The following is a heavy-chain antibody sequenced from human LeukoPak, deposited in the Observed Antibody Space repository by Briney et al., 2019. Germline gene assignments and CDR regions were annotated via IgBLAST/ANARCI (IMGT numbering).Heavy chain of an antibody. D-gene: IGHD5-18*01. V-gene: IGHV1-69*04. CDR3: AARRDTAMITFDY. CDR1: GGTFSSYA. CDR2: IIPILGIT. Sequence: ASVKVSCKASGGTFSSYAINWVRQAPGQGLEWMGRIIPILGITNYAQKFQGRVTITADKSTSTAYMELSSLRSEDTALYYCAARRDTAMITFDYWGQGTLVTVSS. J-gene: IGHJ4*02.